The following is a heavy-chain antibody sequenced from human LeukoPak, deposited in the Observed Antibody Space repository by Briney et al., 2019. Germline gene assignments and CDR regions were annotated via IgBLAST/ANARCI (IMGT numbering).Heavy chain of an antibody. CDR1: GGSISSYY. CDR2: IYYSGST. V-gene: IGHV4-59*08. CDR3: ARHGDRSSSWSPELYYHYYMDV. Sequence: PSETLSLTCTVSGGSISSYYWSWIRQPPGKGLEWIGYIYYSGSTNYNPSLKSRVTISVDTSKNQFSLKLSSVTAVDTAVYYCARHGDRSSSWSPELYYHYYMDVWGKGTTVTISS. D-gene: IGHD6-13*01. J-gene: IGHJ6*03.